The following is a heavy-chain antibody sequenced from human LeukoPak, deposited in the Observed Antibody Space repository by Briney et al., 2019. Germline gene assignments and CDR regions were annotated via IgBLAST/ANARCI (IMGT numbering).Heavy chain of an antibody. Sequence: SETLSLTCTVSGGSISSYYWSWIRQPPGKGLEWIGYIYYSGSTNYNPSLKSRVTISVDTSKNQFSLKLSSVTAADTAVYYCARDLGTGDPGGFFYWGQGTLVTVS. V-gene: IGHV4-59*01. CDR2: IYYSGST. D-gene: IGHD7-27*01. J-gene: IGHJ4*02. CDR1: GGSISSYY. CDR3: ARDLGTGDPGGFFY.